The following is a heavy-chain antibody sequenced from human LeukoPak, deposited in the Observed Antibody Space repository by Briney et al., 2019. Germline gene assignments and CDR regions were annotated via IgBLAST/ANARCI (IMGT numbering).Heavy chain of an antibody. J-gene: IGHJ4*02. CDR3: ARDRSNSAPSYFDY. V-gene: IGHV1-18*01. D-gene: IGHD1-26*01. CDR2: ISASNGNT. CDR1: GYIFTSYG. Sequence: GASVKVSCKASGYIFTSYGINWVRQAPGQRLEWMGGISASNGNTNYAQKLQARVTMTTDTSTITAYMELRSLRSDDTAVYYCARDRSNSAPSYFDYWGQGTLVTVSS.